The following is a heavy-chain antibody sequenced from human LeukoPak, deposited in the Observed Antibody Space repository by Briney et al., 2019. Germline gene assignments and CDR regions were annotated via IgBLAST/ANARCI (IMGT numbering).Heavy chain of an antibody. CDR1: GFTFSSYS. J-gene: IGHJ4*02. V-gene: IGHV3-21*01. CDR3: ARDNSRDGYNFDY. D-gene: IGHD5-24*01. Sequence: GGSLRLSCAASGFTFSSYSMNWVHQAPGKGLEWVSSISSSSSYIYYADSVKGRFTISRDNAKNSLYLQMNSLRAEDTAVYYCARDNSRDGYNFDYWGQGTLVTVSS. CDR2: ISSSSSYI.